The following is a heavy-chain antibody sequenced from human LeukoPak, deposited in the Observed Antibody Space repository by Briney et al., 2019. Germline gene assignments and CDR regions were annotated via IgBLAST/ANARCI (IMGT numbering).Heavy chain of an antibody. J-gene: IGHJ3*02. V-gene: IGHV3-30*04. CDR2: ISYDGSNK. CDR1: GFTFSSYA. CDR3: ARDSPYYYDSSKGARLFDI. Sequence: PGGSLRLSCAASGFTFSSYAMHWVRQAPGKGLEWVAVISYDGSNKYYADSVKGRFTISRDNSKNTLYLQMNSLRAEDTAVYYCARDSPYYYDSSKGARLFDIWGQGTMVTASS. D-gene: IGHD3-22*01.